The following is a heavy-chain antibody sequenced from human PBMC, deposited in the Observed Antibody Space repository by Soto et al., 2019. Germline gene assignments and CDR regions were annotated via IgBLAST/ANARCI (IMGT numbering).Heavy chain of an antibody. J-gene: IGHJ4*02. CDR1: GGSVRSGRYY. CDR3: AALSYGSGFIDE. V-gene: IGHV4-39*07. D-gene: IGHD3-3*01. CDR2: VFHSGST. Sequence: SETLSLTCTVSGGSVRSGRYYWSWIRQPPGKGLEWIGEVFHSGSTNYNPSLKSRLTISVDKSKNQFSLKLTSVTAADTAVYYCAALSYGSGFIDEWGQGTLVTVSS.